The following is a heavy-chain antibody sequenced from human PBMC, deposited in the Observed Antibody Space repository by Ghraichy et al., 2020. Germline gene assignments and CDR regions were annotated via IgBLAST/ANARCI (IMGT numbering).Heavy chain of an antibody. Sequence: LSLTCAASGFTVSSNYMSWVRQAPGKGLEWVSVIYSGGSTYYADSVKGRFTISRDNSKNTLYLQMNSLRAEDTAVYYCASGKFYYYGMDVWGQGTTVTVSS. CDR1: GFTVSSNY. CDR2: IYSGGST. J-gene: IGHJ6*02. V-gene: IGHV3-66*01. CDR3: ASGKFYYYGMDV.